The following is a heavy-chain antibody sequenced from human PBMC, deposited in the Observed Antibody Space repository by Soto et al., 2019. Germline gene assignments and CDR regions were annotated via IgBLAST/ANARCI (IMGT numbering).Heavy chain of an antibody. D-gene: IGHD4-17*01. Sequence: QVTLKESGPVLVKPTETLTLTCTVSGFSLSNARMGVSWIRQPPGKALEWLAHIFSNDEKSYSTSLKSRLTISNDTSKIQVVLTMTNMDPVDTATYYCARTRDYGGNIHFDYWGQGTLVTVSS. CDR2: IFSNDEK. CDR3: ARTRDYGGNIHFDY. V-gene: IGHV2-26*01. CDR1: GFSLSNARMG. J-gene: IGHJ4*02.